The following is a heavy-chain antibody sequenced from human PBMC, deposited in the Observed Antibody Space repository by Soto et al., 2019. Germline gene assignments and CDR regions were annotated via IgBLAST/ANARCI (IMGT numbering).Heavy chain of an antibody. V-gene: IGHV1-18*04. J-gene: IGHJ6*02. CDR3: ARGHRVNGVWSTFGYYGMDV. Sequence: GASVKVSCKASGYTFTSYDITWVRQAPGQGLEWMGWISAYSGNTKYAQKFQGRVTMTTDTSTSTAYMELSSLRSEDTAVYYCARGHRVNGVWSTFGYYGMDVWGQGTTVTVSS. D-gene: IGHD2-8*01. CDR1: GYTFTSYD. CDR2: ISAYSGNT.